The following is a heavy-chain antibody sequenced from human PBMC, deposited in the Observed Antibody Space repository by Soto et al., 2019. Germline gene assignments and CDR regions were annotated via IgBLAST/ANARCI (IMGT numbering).Heavy chain of an antibody. CDR2: VYYSGTT. D-gene: IGHD3-10*02. J-gene: IGHJ4*02. CDR3: ARPHFYYFGRVTHLYYFDF. V-gene: IGHV4-59*01. Sequence: QVQLQESGPRLMKPSETLSLTCTVASGSISSYYWSWLRQPPGKGLEWIGYVYYSGTTNYNSSLKCRVTISIDPSKNQFSLTLNSVTAADTAVYYCARPHFYYFGRVTHLYYFDFWDQGALVTVSS. CDR1: SGSISSYY.